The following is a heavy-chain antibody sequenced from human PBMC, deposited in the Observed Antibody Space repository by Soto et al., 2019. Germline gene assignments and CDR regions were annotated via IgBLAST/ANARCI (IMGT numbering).Heavy chain of an antibody. V-gene: IGHV4-31*03. CDR3: ARDRDSSLGNCFDP. Sequence: SETLSLTCTVSGGSISSGGYYWSWIRQHPGKGLEWIGYIYYSGSTYYNPSLKSRVTISVDTSKNQFSLKLSSVTAADTAVYYCARDRDSSLGNCFDPWGQRTLVTVSS. CDR2: IYYSGST. CDR1: GGSISSGGYY. D-gene: IGHD3-22*01. J-gene: IGHJ5*02.